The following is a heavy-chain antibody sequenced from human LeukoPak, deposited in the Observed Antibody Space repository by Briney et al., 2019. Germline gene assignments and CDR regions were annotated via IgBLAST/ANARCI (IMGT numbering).Heavy chain of an antibody. CDR2: IIPIVGTA. D-gene: IGHD2-8*01. Sequence: GASVKVSCKASGGTFSSYAISWVRQAPGQGLEWMGGIIPIVGTANYAQKFQGRVTITADESTSPAYMELSSLRSEDTAVYYCARDTKGDAFDIWGQGTMVTVSS. J-gene: IGHJ3*02. CDR1: GGTFSSYA. CDR3: ARDTKGDAFDI. V-gene: IGHV1-69*01.